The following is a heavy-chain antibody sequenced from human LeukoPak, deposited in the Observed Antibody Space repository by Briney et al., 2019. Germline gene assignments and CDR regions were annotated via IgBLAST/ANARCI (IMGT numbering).Heavy chain of an antibody. V-gene: IGHV3-74*01. D-gene: IGHD3-10*01. CDR3: ARPSGSYYYDAFDI. CDR2: INSDGSST. J-gene: IGHJ3*02. CDR1: GFTFSSHW. Sequence: GGSLRLSCAASGFTFSSHWVHWVRQAPGKGLVWVSRINSDGSSTSYADSVKGRFTISRDNAKKTLYLQMNSLRAEDTAVYYCARPSGSYYYDAFDIWGQGTMVTVSS.